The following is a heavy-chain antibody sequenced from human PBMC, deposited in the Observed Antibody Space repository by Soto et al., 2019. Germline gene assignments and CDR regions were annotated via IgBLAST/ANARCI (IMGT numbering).Heavy chain of an antibody. CDR3: AGDPYCYVSDL. V-gene: IGHV3-11*01. D-gene: IGHD3-16*02. J-gene: IGHJ4*02. CDR1: GFSFSDYY. CDR2: ISGSGTTI. Sequence: GGSLRLSCAASGFSFSDYYMTWIRQAPGKGLEWVSKISGSGTTIYYADSVKGRFTVSRDNAKNSLYLEMNSLRAEDTAVYYCAGDPYCYVSDLWGQGTPVTVSS.